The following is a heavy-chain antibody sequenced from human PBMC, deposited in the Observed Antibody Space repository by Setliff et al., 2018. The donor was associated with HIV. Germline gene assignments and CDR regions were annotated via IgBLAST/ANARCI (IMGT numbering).Heavy chain of an antibody. Sequence: KTSETLSLTCTVSGGSIRSHYWSWIRQPPGKRLEWIGYIYYSGSTNYNPSLKSRIIMSVDTSKNQFSLKLSSVTAADTALYYCARSDSYCAGDCYGVDGVDAFDIWGQGTMVTVSS. D-gene: IGHD2-21*02. J-gene: IGHJ3*02. CDR2: IYYSGST. CDR3: ARSDSYCAGDCYGVDGVDAFDI. V-gene: IGHV4-59*11. CDR1: GGSIRSHY.